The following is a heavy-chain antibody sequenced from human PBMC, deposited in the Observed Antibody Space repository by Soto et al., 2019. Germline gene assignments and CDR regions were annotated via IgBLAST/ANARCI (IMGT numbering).Heavy chain of an antibody. J-gene: IGHJ4*02. CDR3: ASASHSGWYLEYYFDY. D-gene: IGHD6-19*01. CDR1: GGSISSSNW. Sequence: SETLSLTCAVSGGSISSSNWWSWVRQPPGKGLEWIGEIYHSGSTNYNPSLKSRVTISVDKSKNQFSLKLSSVTAADTAVYYCASASHSGWYLEYYFDYWGQGTLVTVSS. CDR2: IYHSGST. V-gene: IGHV4-4*02.